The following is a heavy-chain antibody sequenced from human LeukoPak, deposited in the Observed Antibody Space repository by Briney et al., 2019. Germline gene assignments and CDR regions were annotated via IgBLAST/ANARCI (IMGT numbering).Heavy chain of an antibody. CDR1: GFTFSSNS. V-gene: IGHV3-48*04. CDR3: ATRGYYYDSGGYSYFDY. CDR2: ISRSANTI. Sequence: GGSLRLSCAASGFTFSSNSMSWVRQAPGNGLEWVSYISRSANTIYYADSVKGRFTISRDNAKNSLYLQMNSLRAEDTAVYYCATRGYYYDSGGYSYFDYWGQGTLVTVSS. D-gene: IGHD3-22*01. J-gene: IGHJ4*02.